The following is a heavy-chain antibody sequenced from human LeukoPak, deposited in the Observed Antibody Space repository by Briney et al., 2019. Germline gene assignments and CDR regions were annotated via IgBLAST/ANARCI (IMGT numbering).Heavy chain of an antibody. Sequence: SETLSLTCAVYGGSFSGYYWSWIRQPPGKGLEWIGEINHSGSTNYNPSLKSRVTLSVDTSKNQFSLKLSSVTAADTAVYYCASSAYCGGDCYRWFDPWGQGTLVTVSS. V-gene: IGHV4-34*01. CDR2: INHSGST. D-gene: IGHD2-21*02. CDR1: GGSFSGYY. CDR3: ASSAYCGGDCYRWFDP. J-gene: IGHJ5*02.